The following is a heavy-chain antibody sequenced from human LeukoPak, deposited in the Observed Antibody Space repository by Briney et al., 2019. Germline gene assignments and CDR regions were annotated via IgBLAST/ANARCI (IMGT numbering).Heavy chain of an antibody. J-gene: IGHJ4*02. CDR2: TYYSGST. V-gene: IGHV4-39*07. CDR3: ARSSRAAAGTGQFDY. CDR1: GGSISSSSYY. D-gene: IGHD6-13*01. Sequence: SETLSLTCTVSGGSISSSSYYWGWLRQPPGKGLVWIGSTYYSGSTYYDPSLKSRVTISVDTSKNQFSLKLSSVTAADTAVYYCARSSRAAAGTGQFDYWGQGTLVTVSS.